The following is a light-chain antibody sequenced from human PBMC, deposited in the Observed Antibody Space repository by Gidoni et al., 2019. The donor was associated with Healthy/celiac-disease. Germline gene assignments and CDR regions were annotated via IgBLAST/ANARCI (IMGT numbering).Light chain of an antibody. CDR1: QSVSSSY. V-gene: IGKV3-20*01. J-gene: IGKJ4*01. Sequence: EMVLTQSPGTLSLSPRERATLSCRASQSVSSSYLAWYQQKPGQAPRLLIYGASSRATGIPDRFSGSGSGTDFTLTISRLEPEDFAVYYCQQYGSSPLTFXGXTKVEIK. CDR2: GAS. CDR3: QQYGSSPLT.